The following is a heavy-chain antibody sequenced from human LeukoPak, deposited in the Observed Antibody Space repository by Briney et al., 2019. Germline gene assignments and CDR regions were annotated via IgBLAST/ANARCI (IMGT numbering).Heavy chain of an antibody. D-gene: IGHD4/OR15-4a*01. J-gene: IGHJ1*01. CDR2: IRGSGDGT. CDR3: AKRLWPDPHLHH. CDR1: GFTFSSHG. Sequence: QAGGSLRLSCAASGFTFSSHGMSWVRQAPGKGLEWVSTIRGSGDGTYYADSVKGRFTISRDNSKNTLSLQMDSLRVEDTAVYYCAKRLWPDPHLHHWGQGTLVTVSS. V-gene: IGHV3-23*01.